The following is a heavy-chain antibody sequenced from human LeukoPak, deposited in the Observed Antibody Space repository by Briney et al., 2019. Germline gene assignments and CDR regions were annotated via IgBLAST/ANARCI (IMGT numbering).Heavy chain of an antibody. Sequence: SETLSLTCTVSGGSISSYYWSWIRQPAGKGLEWIGRIYTSGSTNYNPSLKSRVTMSVDTSKNQFSLKLSSVTAADTAVYYCARDPPPYSSGWYSPVTYYFDYWGQGTLVTVSS. CDR3: ARDPPPYSSGWYSPVTYYFDY. CDR2: IYTSGST. V-gene: IGHV4-4*07. J-gene: IGHJ4*02. D-gene: IGHD6-19*01. CDR1: GGSISSYY.